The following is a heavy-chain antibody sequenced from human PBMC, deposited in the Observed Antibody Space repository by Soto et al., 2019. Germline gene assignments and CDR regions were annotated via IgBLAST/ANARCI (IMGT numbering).Heavy chain of an antibody. CDR1: GGSISINDYY. D-gene: IGHD4-4*01. J-gene: IGHJ5*02. Sequence: SETLSLTCTVSGGSISINDYYYDWIRNPPGKGLEWSGSMYSSWRTYYFPSLKSRVTISVDTSKNRFSPEQSSVTAAGRAVYYCARQRGYSNALFDPWGEGT. V-gene: IGHV4-39*01. CDR3: ARQRGYSNALFDP. CDR2: MYSSWRT.